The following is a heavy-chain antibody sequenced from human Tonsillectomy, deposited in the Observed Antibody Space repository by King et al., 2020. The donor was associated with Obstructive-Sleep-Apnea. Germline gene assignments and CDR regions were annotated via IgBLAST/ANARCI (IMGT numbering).Heavy chain of an antibody. CDR3: ARGCSGGSCYHPYFEY. D-gene: IGHD2-15*01. J-gene: IGHJ4*02. CDR2: IYYSGST. V-gene: IGHV4-31*03. CDR1: GDSISSGCYS. Sequence: QLQESGPGLVKPSQTLSLTCTVTGDSISSGCYSWNWIRQHPGKGLEWIGFIYYSGSTSYNPSPKSRVTISVDTSKNQFSLKLISVSAADTAVYYCARGCSGGSCYHPYFEYWGQGTLVTVSS.